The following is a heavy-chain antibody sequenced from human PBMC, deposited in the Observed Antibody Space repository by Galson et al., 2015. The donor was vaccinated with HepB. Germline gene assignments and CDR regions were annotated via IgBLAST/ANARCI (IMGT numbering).Heavy chain of an antibody. J-gene: IGHJ4*02. CDR2: INHEGTEK. CDR3: ARDRDNDFGSGPRFDD. Sequence: SLRLSCAASEFTFSTYWMTWVRQAPGKGLEWVANINHEGTEKNYVDSVEGRFTISRDNAKKSLFLQMNSLRDEDTAVYYCARDRDNDFGSGPRFDDWGQGTLVTVSS. D-gene: IGHD3-3*01. CDR1: EFTFSTYW. V-gene: IGHV3-7*01.